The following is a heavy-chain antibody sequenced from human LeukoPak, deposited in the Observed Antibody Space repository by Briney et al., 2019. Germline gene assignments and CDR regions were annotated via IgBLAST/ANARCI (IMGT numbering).Heavy chain of an antibody. V-gene: IGHV4-59*01. J-gene: IGHJ6*03. CDR1: GGSISSYY. CDR2: IYYSGST. D-gene: IGHD6-13*01. CDR3: ARGPYSSSRGTYYYYMDV. Sequence: SETLSLTCTVSGGSISSYYWSWIRQPPGKGLEWIGFIYYSGSTNYNPSIKSRVTMSGDTSKTQFSLKLSSVTAADTAVYYCARGPYSSSRGTYYYYMDVWGKGTTVTVSS.